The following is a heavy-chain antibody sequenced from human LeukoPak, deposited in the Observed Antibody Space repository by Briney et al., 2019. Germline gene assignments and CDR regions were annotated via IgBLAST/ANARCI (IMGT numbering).Heavy chain of an antibody. J-gene: IGHJ3*02. CDR2: TRNKVNSFTT. V-gene: IGHV3-72*01. CDR1: GFTFSDHY. Sequence: GGSLRLSCAASGFTFSDHYMDWARQAPGKGLEWVGRTRNKVNSFTTDYAASVKGRFTISRDDSKNSLYLQMNSLKTEDTAVYYCARSGSDSSGYYYAFQDAFDIWGQGTMVTVSS. CDR3: ARSGSDSSGYYYAFQDAFDI. D-gene: IGHD3-22*01.